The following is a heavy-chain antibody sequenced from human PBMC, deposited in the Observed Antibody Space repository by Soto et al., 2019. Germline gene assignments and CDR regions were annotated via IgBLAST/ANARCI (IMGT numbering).Heavy chain of an antibody. D-gene: IGHD6-25*01. CDR1: GFTFSDYA. CDR2: VSHDGRNT. Sequence: GGSLRLSCAASGFTFSDYAMHWVRQAPGKGLEWVAVVSHDGRNTHYADSVKGRFTISRDSSKNTVSLEMTSLRAEDTAVYYCQKCVRQRLLTSDFNYWRQAVLVTVS. V-gene: IGHV3-30*18. J-gene: IGHJ4*02. CDR3: QKCVRQRLLTSDFNY.